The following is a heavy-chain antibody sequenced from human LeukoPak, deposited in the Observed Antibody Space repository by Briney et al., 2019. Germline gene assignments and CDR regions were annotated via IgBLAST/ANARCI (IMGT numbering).Heavy chain of an antibody. D-gene: IGHD3-16*02. CDR2: ISYDGSNK. J-gene: IGHJ3*02. V-gene: IGHV3-30*18. CDR1: GFTFSSYG. CDR3: AKDLYDYVWGSYRRDAFDI. Sequence: GALRLSCAASGFTFSSYGMHWVRQAPGKGLEWVAVISYDGSNKYYADSVKGRFTISRDNSKNTLYLQMNSLRAEDTAVYYCAKDLYDYVWGSYRRDAFDIWGQGTMVTVSS.